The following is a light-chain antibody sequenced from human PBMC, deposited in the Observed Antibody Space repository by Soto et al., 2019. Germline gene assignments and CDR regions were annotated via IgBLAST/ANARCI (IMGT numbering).Light chain of an antibody. V-gene: IGKV3-11*01. CDR3: QQRSNWTRT. CDR1: QSVSSY. J-gene: IGKJ1*01. Sequence: EIVSTQSPGTLSLSPGERATLSCRASQSVSSYLAWYQQKPGHAPRLLIYDASNRATGIPARFSGSGSGTDFNLTISRLETEDFAVYECQQRSNWTRTFGQGTKVDI. CDR2: DAS.